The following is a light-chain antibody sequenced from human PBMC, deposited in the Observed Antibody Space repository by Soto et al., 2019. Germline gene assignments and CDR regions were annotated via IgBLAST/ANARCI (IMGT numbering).Light chain of an antibody. Sequence: QSVLTQPPSVSAAPGQKVTLSCSGSVSNIGGNSVSWYQQLPGTAPKLLIYDDNKRPSGIPDRFSGSKSGTSATLGITGFQTGDEADYYCGSWDSSLSAYVFGTGTKVTVL. CDR3: GSWDSSLSAYV. V-gene: IGLV1-51*01. CDR2: DDN. J-gene: IGLJ1*01. CDR1: VSNIGGNS.